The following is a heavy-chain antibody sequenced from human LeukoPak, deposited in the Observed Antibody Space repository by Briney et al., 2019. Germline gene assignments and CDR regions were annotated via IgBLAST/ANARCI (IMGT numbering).Heavy chain of an antibody. Sequence: GGSLRLSCAASGFTFSSYAMSWVRQAPGKGLEWVSVISGSGGSTYYADSVKGRFTISRDNSKNTLYLQMNSLRAEDTAVYYCAKVGARYFYMDVWGKGTTVTVSS. D-gene: IGHD3-9*01. J-gene: IGHJ6*03. CDR1: GFTFSSYA. V-gene: IGHV3-23*01. CDR2: ISGSGGST. CDR3: AKVGARYFYMDV.